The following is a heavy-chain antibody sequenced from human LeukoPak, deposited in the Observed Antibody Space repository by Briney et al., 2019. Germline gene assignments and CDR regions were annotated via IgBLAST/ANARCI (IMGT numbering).Heavy chain of an antibody. V-gene: IGHV4-34*01. J-gene: IGHJ4*02. CDR3: AGGSGWLIEVY. CDR1: GGSFSGYY. Sequence: SETLSLTCAVYGGSFSGYYWSWIRQPPGKGLEWIGEINHSGSTNYNPSLKSRVTISVDTSKNQFSLKLSSVTAADTAVYYCAGGSGWLIEVYWGQGTLVTVSS. D-gene: IGHD6-19*01. CDR2: INHSGST.